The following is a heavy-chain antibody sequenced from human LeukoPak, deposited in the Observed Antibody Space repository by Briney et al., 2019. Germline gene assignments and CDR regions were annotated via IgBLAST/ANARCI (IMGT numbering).Heavy chain of an antibody. CDR1: GGTFIIYA. V-gene: IGHV1-69*13. CDR2: IIPIFSTA. Sequence: SVTVSFKASGGTFIIYAISWVRQAPGQGGEGMGVIIPIFSTATYSQKFQATVTITAAESTSTAYMELSSLRSEDTAVYYCASYYYDSSGYYFDYWGQGTLVTVSS. J-gene: IGHJ4*02. CDR3: ASYYYDSSGYYFDY. D-gene: IGHD3-22*01.